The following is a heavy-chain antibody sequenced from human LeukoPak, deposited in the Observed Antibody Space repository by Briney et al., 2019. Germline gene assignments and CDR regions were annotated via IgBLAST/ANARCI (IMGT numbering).Heavy chain of an antibody. Sequence: GGSLRLSCAASGFTFSSYSMNWVRQAPGKGLEWVSSISTSSTYIYYAGSVKGRFTISRDNAKNSLYLQMNSLRAEDMAVYYCARDPPFIIGTTFFDYWGQGTLVTVSS. CDR3: ARDPPFIIGTTFFDY. CDR1: GFTFSSYS. V-gene: IGHV3-21*01. J-gene: IGHJ4*02. CDR2: ISTSSTYI. D-gene: IGHD1-20*01.